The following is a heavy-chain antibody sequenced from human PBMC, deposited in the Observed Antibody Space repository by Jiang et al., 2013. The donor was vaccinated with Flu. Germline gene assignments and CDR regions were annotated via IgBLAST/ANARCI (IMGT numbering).Heavy chain of an antibody. Sequence: EVKKPGASVKVSCKASGYTFTSYGISWVRQAPGQGLEWMGWISAYNGNTNYAQKLQGRVTMTTDTSTSTAYMELRSLRSDDTAVYYCARGLNYYDSSGWVDYWGQGTLVTVSS. V-gene: IGHV1-18*04. CDR1: GYTFTSYG. CDR2: ISAYNGNT. CDR3: ARGLNYYDSSGWVDY. D-gene: IGHD3-22*01. J-gene: IGHJ4*02.